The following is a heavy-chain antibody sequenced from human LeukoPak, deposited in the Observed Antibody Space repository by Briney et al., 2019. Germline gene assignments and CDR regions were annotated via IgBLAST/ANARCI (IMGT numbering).Heavy chain of an antibody. V-gene: IGHV3-7*03. CDR2: VNRDGSET. J-gene: IGHJ6*02. CDR1: GFTLSNHW. CDR3: ARNNGMDV. Sequence: GGSLRLSCAASGFTLSNHWMTWDRQDPGRGPEWVANVNRDGSETYYLDSVKGRFTISKDNAKNSLYLQMNSLRAEDTALYHCARNNGMDVWGQGTTVIVSS.